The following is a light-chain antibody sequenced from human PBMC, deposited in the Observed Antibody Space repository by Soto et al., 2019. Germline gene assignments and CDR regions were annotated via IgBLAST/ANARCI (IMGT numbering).Light chain of an antibody. CDR3: QHYNTYSKA. V-gene: IGKV1-5*01. Sequence: DIHLTQSPSTLSTSVGGRVTITCRASQSVSYWLAWYQQKPGKAPNLLIYEGSTLASGVPPRFSGGGFGTEFTLNISSLQPDDSAMYYCQHYNTYSKAFGPGTRVEIK. CDR2: EGS. CDR1: QSVSYW. J-gene: IGKJ3*01.